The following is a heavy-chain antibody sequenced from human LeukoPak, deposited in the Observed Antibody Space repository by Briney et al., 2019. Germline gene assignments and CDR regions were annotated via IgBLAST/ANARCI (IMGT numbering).Heavy chain of an antibody. J-gene: IGHJ4*02. D-gene: IGHD6-13*01. CDR3: ARDVYSSSSYGIFDY. CDR2: ITSSGSTI. Sequence: GGSLRLSCAASGFSFSDHYMSWIRQAPGKGLEWVSYITSSGSTIYYADSVKGRFTISRDNAKNSLYLQMNSLRAEDTAVYYCARDVYSSSSYGIFDYWGQGTLVTVSS. CDR1: GFSFSDHY. V-gene: IGHV3-11*04.